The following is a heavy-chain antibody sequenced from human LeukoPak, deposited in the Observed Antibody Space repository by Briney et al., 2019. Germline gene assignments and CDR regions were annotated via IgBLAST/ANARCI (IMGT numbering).Heavy chain of an antibody. CDR3: AHRRAGYCSGGSCDGVYSFDY. Sequence: SGATLPNPPHPLTLPYYLSGLLLSASGAGVGWIRQPPGKTLEWQSLLHFYDDKRYSPSLKSIHTIIEATAKNQDVLTMPNIYPVDTATYSSAHRRAGYCSGGSCDGVYSFDYWGQGTLVTVSS. CDR2: LHFYDDK. V-gene: IGHV2-5*01. J-gene: IGHJ4*02. CDR1: GLLLSASGAG. D-gene: IGHD2-15*01.